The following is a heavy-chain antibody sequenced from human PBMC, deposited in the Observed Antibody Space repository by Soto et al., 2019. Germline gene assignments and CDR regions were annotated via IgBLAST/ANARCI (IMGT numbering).Heavy chain of an antibody. Sequence: QVQLVQSGAEVTKPGSSVKVSCKASGGTFSSYAISWVRQAPGQGLEWMGGIIPIFGTANYAQKFQGRVTITADETTSTAYMEMSSLRSEDTAVYYCAIERDSPTEENYYYDSSCDPPRMDVWGQGITVTFSS. CDR3: AIERDSPTEENYYYDSSCDPPRMDV. CDR1: GGTFSSYA. J-gene: IGHJ6*02. CDR2: IIPIFGTA. V-gene: IGHV1-69*01. D-gene: IGHD3-22*01.